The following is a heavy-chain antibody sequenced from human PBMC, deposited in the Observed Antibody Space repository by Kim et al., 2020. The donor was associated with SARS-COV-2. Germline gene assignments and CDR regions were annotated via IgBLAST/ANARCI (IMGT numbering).Heavy chain of an antibody. V-gene: IGHV3-21*01. CDR3: ASPPYDRTI. Sequence: SYIYYADSVKGRFTISRDNAKNSLYLQMNSLRAEDTAVYYCASPPYDRTIWGQGTMVTVSS. CDR2: SYI. D-gene: IGHD3-22*01. J-gene: IGHJ3*02.